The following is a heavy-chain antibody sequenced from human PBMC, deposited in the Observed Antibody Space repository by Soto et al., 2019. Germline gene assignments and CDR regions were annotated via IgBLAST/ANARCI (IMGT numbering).Heavy chain of an antibody. CDR1: GGTFSSYA. J-gene: IGHJ6*02. D-gene: IGHD6-13*01. CDR2: IIPIFGTA. V-gene: IGHV1-69*13. Sequence: VKVSCKASGGTFSSYAISWVRQAPGQGLEWMGGIIPIFGTANYAQKFQGRVTITADESTSTAYMELSSLRSEDTAVYYCARDLKGGIAAAGYYYYYGMDVWGQGTTVTVSS. CDR3: ARDLKGGIAAAGYYYYYGMDV.